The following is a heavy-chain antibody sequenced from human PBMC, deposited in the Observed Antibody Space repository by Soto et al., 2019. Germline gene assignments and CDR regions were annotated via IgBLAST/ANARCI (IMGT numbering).Heavy chain of an antibody. J-gene: IGHJ4*02. V-gene: IGHV3-30*18. D-gene: IGHD6-13*01. CDR3: AKDATSYSSSWYFDY. CDR2: ISYAGNNI. Sequence: QVQLVESGGGVVQPGKSLRLSCAASGFTFSSYGMHWVRQAPGKGLEWVAVISYAGNNIYYAYAVKGRFTISRDNSKNTLFLQMNSLRAEATAIYYCAKDATSYSSSWYFDYWGQGNLVTVSS. CDR1: GFTFSSYG.